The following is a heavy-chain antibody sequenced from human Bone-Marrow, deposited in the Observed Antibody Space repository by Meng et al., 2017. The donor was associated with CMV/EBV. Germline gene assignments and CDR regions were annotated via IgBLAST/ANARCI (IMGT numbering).Heavy chain of an antibody. Sequence: GESLKISCAASGFTFDDYTMHWVRQAPGKGLEWVSGINWNGGSTGYADSVKGRFTISRDNAKNSLYLQMNSLRAEDTALYYCARFLYYYYGMDVWGQGTTVTVSS. CDR3: ARFLYYYYGMDV. CDR2: INWNGGST. V-gene: IGHV3-20*04. J-gene: IGHJ6*02. D-gene: IGHD3-3*01. CDR1: GFTFDDYT.